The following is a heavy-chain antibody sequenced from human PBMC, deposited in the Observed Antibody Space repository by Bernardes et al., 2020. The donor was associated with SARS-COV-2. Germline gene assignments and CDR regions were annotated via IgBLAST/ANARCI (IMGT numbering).Heavy chain of an antibody. CDR3: ARDFPSDYYDSSGYSTDYFDY. J-gene: IGHJ4*02. CDR1: GFTFSDYY. V-gene: IGHV3-11*04. D-gene: IGHD3-22*01. Sequence: GSLRLSLAASGFTFSDYYMSWIRPAPGKGLEWVSTISSSGSSIYYADSVKGRFTISRDHAKNSLYLQMNSLRAEDTAVYYCARDFPSDYYDSSGYSTDYFDYWGQGTLVTVSS. CDR2: ISSSGSSI.